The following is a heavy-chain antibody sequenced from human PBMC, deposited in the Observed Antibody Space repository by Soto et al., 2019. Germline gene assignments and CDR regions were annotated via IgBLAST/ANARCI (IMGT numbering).Heavy chain of an antibody. J-gene: IGHJ6*02. CDR2: INVNSGDI. Sequence: QVQLVQSGAEVKKPGASVRVSCKASGYTFTAYCVQWVRQAPGQGLQWMGWINVNSGDIKYAQAFQGRDTLTRDTSISTVYMELTRLTTDDTAVYYCARDKDYYYGSGTGNGHVVWGQGTTVTV. D-gene: IGHD3-10*01. CDR3: ARDKDYYYGSGTGNGHVV. CDR1: GYTFTAYC. V-gene: IGHV1-2*02.